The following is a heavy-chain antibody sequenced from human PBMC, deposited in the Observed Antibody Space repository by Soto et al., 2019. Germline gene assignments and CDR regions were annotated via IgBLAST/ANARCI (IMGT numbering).Heavy chain of an antibody. Sequence: QVHLVQSGAEVKKPGASVKVSCNGSGYTFTSYGITWVREAPGQGLEWMGWISAHNGNTDYAQKLQGRVTVTRDTSTSTAYMELRSLRSDDTVVYYCARGRYGDYWGQGALVTVSS. V-gene: IGHV1-18*01. CDR1: GYTFTSYG. CDR3: ARGRYGDY. J-gene: IGHJ4*02. D-gene: IGHD1-1*01. CDR2: ISAHNGNT.